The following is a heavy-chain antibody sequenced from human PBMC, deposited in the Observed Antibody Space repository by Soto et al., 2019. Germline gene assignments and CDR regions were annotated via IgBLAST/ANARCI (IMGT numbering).Heavy chain of an antibody. Sequence: PGGSLRLSCAASGFTFSNYGMHWVRQAPGKGLEWVAVISYDGYNKYYADSVKGRFTISRDNSKNTLYLQMNSLRAEDTAVYYCAKVRIAVAIDYYYYGMDGWGQGTTVTVSS. D-gene: IGHD6-19*01. CDR2: ISYDGYNK. J-gene: IGHJ6*02. CDR1: GFTFSNYG. CDR3: AKVRIAVAIDYYYYGMDG. V-gene: IGHV3-30*18.